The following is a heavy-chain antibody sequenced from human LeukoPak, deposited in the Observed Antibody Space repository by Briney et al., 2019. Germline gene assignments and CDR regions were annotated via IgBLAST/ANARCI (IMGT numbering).Heavy chain of an antibody. CDR3: VRNGRYGLDY. J-gene: IGHJ4*02. CDR2: FFLSGGT. Sequence: AGTLSLTCDVSGDFIRSCEGWSWLRQPPGAGLGWIGQFFLSGGTNYRPSLRSRVTTSVDRSKRQFSLKMASATAADTAIYYCVRNGRYGLDYWGQGTLVTVSS. D-gene: IGHD1-1*01. V-gene: IGHV4-4*02. CDR1: GDFIRSCEG.